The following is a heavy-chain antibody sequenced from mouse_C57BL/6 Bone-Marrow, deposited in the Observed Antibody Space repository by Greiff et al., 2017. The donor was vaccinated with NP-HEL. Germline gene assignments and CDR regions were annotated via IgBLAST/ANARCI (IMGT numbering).Heavy chain of an antibody. CDR1: GYTFTSYG. D-gene: IGHD1-1*01. Sequence: QVQLKESGAELARPGASVKLSCKASGYTFTSYGISWVKQRTGQGLEWIGEIYPRSGNTYYNEKFKGKATLTADKSSSTAYMELRSLTSEDSAVYFCANRITTVVYFDYWGQGTTLTVSS. J-gene: IGHJ2*01. CDR3: ANRITTVVYFDY. V-gene: IGHV1-81*01. CDR2: IYPRSGNT.